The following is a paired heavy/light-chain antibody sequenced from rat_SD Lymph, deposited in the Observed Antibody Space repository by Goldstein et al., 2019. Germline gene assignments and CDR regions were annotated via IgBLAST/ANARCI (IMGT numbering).Light chain of an antibody. V-gene: IGKV12S30*01. J-gene: IGKJ1*01. CDR3: LQDSEYPRT. CDR1: EDIYNN. Sequence: DIQMTQSPASLSASLGETVSIECLASEDIYNNLAWYQQKPGKSPQLLIYYASSLQDGVPSRFSGSGSGTQYSLKINSLESEDAATYFCLQDSEYPRTFGGGTKLELK. CDR2: YAS.
Heavy chain of an antibody. J-gene: IGHJ1*01. Sequence: EVQLVESGGGLVQPGRSLKLSCLASGFTFSNYGMNWIRQAPGKGLEWVASISSSSSYIYYADTVKGRFTISRDNAKNTLYLQMTSLRSEDTALYYCARHGSYYWYFDFWGPGTMVTVSS. D-gene: IGHD5-1*01. CDR2: ISSSSSYI. V-gene: IGHV5-34*01. CDR3: ARHGSYYWYFDF. CDR1: GFTFSNYG.